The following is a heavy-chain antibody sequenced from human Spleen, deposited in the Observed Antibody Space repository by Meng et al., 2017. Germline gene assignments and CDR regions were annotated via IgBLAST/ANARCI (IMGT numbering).Heavy chain of an antibody. CDR2: IYYSGST. V-gene: IGHV4-39*07. CDR3: ARKDGLEAAVF. Sequence: SETLSLTCTVSGGSISSSSYYWGWIRQPPGKGLEWIGSIYYSGSTYYNPSLKSRVTISVDTSKNQFSLKLSSVTAADTAVYYCARKDGLEAAVFWDQGPLATVPS. J-gene: IGHJ4*02. D-gene: IGHD6-13*01. CDR1: GGSISSSSYY.